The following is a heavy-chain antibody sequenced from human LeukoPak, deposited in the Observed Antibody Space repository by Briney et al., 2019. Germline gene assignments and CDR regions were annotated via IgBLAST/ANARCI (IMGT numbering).Heavy chain of an antibody. D-gene: IGHD3-9*01. Sequence: GGSLRLSCAASGFTFSSYAMHWVRQAPGKGLEWVAVISYDGSNKYYADSVKGRFTISRDNSKNTLYLQMNSLRAEDTAVYYCAKDLNDILTGSSHYYGMDVWGQGTTVTVFS. CDR2: ISYDGSNK. V-gene: IGHV3-30-3*01. CDR1: GFTFSSYA. CDR3: AKDLNDILTGSSHYYGMDV. J-gene: IGHJ6*02.